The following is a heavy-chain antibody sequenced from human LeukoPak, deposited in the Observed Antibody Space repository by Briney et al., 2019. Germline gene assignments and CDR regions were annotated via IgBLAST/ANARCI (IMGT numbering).Heavy chain of an antibody. D-gene: IGHD5-18*01. V-gene: IGHV4-34*01. Sequence: SETLSLTCAVYGRSFSGYYWSWIRQPPGKGLEWIGEINHSGSTNYNPSLKSRVTISVDTSKNQFSLKLSSVTAADTGVYYCVSHPYSSYYYHMDVWGRGTTVTVSS. CDR2: INHSGST. J-gene: IGHJ6*02. CDR3: VSHPYSSYYYHMDV. CDR1: GRSFSGYY.